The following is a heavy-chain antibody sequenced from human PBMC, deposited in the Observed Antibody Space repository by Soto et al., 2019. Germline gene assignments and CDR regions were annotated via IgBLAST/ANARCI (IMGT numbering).Heavy chain of an antibody. CDR1: GGTFSSYA. CDR3: ARRWYYYGSGSYYPLDY. D-gene: IGHD3-10*01. V-gene: IGHV1-69*01. J-gene: IGHJ4*02. CDR2: IIPIFGTA. Sequence: VQLVQSGAEVKKPGSSVKVSCKASGGTFSSYAISWVRQAPGQGLEWMGGIIPIFGTANYAQKFQGRVTITADESTSTAYMELSSLRSEDTAVYYCARRWYYYGSGSYYPLDYWGQGTLVTVSS.